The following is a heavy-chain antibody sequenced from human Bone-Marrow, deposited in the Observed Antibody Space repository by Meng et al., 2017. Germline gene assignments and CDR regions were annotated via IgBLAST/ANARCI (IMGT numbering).Heavy chain of an antibody. V-gene: IGHV1-3*01. D-gene: IGHD3-22*01. CDR2: INAGNGNT. CDR1: GDTFTSYA. J-gene: IGHJ6*02. CDR3: ARERLVVVQSFYYGMDV. Sequence: ASVKVSCKASGDTFTSYAMHWVRQAPGQRLEWMGWINAGNGNTKYSQKFQGRVTITRDTSASTAYMELSSLRSEDTAVYYCARERLVVVQSFYYGMDVWGQGTTVTVSS.